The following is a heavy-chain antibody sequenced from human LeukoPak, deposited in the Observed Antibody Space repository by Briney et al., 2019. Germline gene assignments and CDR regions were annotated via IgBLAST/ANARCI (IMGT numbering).Heavy chain of an antibody. D-gene: IGHD6-13*01. CDR1: GGSISSYY. Sequence: SETPSLTCTVSGGSISSYYWTWIRQPAGKGLEWIGRIYASGSTNYNPSLKSRISTSVDTSKNQFSLKLSSVTAADTAVYYCARGSSSNWNILDYWGQGTLVTVSS. J-gene: IGHJ4*02. CDR3: ARGSSSNWNILDY. CDR2: IYASGST. V-gene: IGHV4-4*07.